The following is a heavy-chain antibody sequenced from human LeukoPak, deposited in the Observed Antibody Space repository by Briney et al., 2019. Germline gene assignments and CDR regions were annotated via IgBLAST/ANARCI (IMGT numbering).Heavy chain of an antibody. D-gene: IGHD5-12*01. CDR2: ISGSGGST. V-gene: IGHV3-23*01. CDR3: ALIVATMGNFDY. CDR1: GFTFSSYA. Sequence: GGFLRLSCAASGFTFSSYAMSWVRQAPGKGLEWVSAISGSGGSTYYADSVKGRFTISRDNSKNTLYLQMNSLRAEDTAVYYCALIVATMGNFDYWGQGTLVTVSS. J-gene: IGHJ4*02.